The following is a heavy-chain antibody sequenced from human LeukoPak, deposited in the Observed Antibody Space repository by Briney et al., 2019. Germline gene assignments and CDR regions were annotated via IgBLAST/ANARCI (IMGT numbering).Heavy chain of an antibody. Sequence: SETLSLTCAVYGGSFSGYYWSWIRQPPGKGLEWIGEINHSGSTNYNPSLKSRVTISVDTSKNQFSLKLSSVTAADTAVYYCARGIVGAFSWWGQGTPVTVSS. J-gene: IGHJ4*02. V-gene: IGHV4-34*01. CDR3: ARGIVGAFSW. D-gene: IGHD1-26*01. CDR1: GGSFSGYY. CDR2: INHSGST.